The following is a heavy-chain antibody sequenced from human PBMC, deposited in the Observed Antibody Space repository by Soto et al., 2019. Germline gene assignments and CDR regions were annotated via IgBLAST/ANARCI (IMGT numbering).Heavy chain of an antibody. Sequence: QVQLVESGGGVVQPGRSLRVSCVASGISISRHGMHWVRQAPGTGLEWVAGMDYDETNKYYADSVKGRFTISRDTSKNTVYLQMNGMGVYDTAVYFCAKHLAHWLICFKDRGQGTLVSVSP. CDR3: AKHLAHWLICFKD. D-gene: IGHD3-9*01. CDR1: GISISRHG. V-gene: IGHV3-33*06. CDR2: MDYDETNK. J-gene: IGHJ4*02.